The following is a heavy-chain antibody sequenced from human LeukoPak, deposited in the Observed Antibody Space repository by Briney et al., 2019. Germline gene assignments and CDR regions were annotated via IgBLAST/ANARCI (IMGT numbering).Heavy chain of an antibody. CDR2: IYTGGTT. V-gene: IGHV4-61*02. Sequence: KPSGTLSLTCAVSGGSISSSYWWSWIRQPAGKGLEWIGRIYTGGTTDYNPSLKSRVTISLDTSKNQFSLRLNSLTAADTAVYYCARVRYRLAETYIDYWGQGTLVTVSS. CDR1: GGSISSSYW. D-gene: IGHD3-16*01. J-gene: IGHJ4*02. CDR3: ARVRYRLAETYIDY.